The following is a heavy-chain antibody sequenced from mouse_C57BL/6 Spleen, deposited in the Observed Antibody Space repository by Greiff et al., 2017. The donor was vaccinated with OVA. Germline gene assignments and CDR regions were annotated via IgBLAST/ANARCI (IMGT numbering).Heavy chain of an antibody. CDR3: VRQGYYGYDDYAMDY. Sequence: EVQLVESGGGLVQPKGSLKLSCAASGFSFNTYAMNWVRQAPGKGLEWVARIRSKSNNYATYYADSVKDRFTISRDDSESMLYLQMNNLKTEDTAMYYCVRQGYYGYDDYAMDYWGQGTSVTVSS. D-gene: IGHD2-2*01. V-gene: IGHV10-1*01. CDR1: GFSFNTYA. CDR2: IRSKSNNYAT. J-gene: IGHJ4*01.